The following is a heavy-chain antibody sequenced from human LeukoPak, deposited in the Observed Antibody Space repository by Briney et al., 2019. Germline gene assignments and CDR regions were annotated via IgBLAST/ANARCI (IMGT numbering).Heavy chain of an antibody. V-gene: IGHV3-23*01. J-gene: IGHJ3*02. Sequence: GGSLRLSCAASGFTFTSFAMSWVRQAPGTGLEWVSGISGSGGDTYYADSVKGRFTISRDNSKNTLSVQMNSLRAEDTAVYYCAKHTLGYCSSASCYVGVAFDIWGQGTMVTVSS. CDR2: ISGSGGDT. CDR3: AKHTLGYCSSASCYVGVAFDI. CDR1: GFTFTSFA. D-gene: IGHD2-2*01.